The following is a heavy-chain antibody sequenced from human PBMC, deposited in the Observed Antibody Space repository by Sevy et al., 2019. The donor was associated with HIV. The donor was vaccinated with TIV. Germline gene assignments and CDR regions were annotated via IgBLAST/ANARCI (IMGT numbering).Heavy chain of an antibody. CDR3: ARDDVRKTGGYTYYYGVDV. CDR1: GFTISNYA. Sequence: GGSLRLSCAASGFTISNYAMHWVRQVPGKGLEWVTILSYDGINKYYADSVKGRFTISRDNSKKTRYLQMNSLRAEDTAVYYCARDDVRKTGGYTYYYGVDVWGQGTTVTVSS. V-gene: IGHV3-30-3*01. J-gene: IGHJ6*02. D-gene: IGHD3-16*02. CDR2: LSYDGINK.